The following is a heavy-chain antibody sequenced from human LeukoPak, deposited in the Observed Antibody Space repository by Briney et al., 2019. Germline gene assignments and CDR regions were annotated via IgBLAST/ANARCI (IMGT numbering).Heavy chain of an antibody. Sequence: PGRSLRLSCAASGFTFSSYGMHWVRQAPGKGLEWVAVIWYDGSNKYYADSVKGRFTISRDNSKNTLYLQMNSLRAEDTAVYYCAREGEEMATIPFSFDYWGQGTLVTVSS. V-gene: IGHV3-33*01. D-gene: IGHD5-24*01. CDR3: AREGEEMATIPFSFDY. CDR2: IWYDGSNK. J-gene: IGHJ4*02. CDR1: GFTFSSYG.